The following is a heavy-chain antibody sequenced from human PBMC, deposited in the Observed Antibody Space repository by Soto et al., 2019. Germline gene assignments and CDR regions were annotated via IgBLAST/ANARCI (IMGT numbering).Heavy chain of an antibody. V-gene: IGHV3-53*01. CDR1: GFTVSSND. J-gene: IGHJ6*02. CDR2: IYIGGST. CDR3: ARVVVAATYASYGMDV. Sequence: PGGSLRLSCAASGFTVSSNDMSWVRQAPGKGLEWVSVIYIGGSTYYSDSLKGRFTISTDNTKNTLYLQMNSLRAEDTAVYYCARVVVAATYASYGMDVWGQGTTVTVSS. D-gene: IGHD2-15*01.